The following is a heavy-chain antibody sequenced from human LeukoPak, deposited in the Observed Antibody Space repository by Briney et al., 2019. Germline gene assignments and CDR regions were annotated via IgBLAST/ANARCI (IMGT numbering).Heavy chain of an antibody. D-gene: IGHD4-11*01. Sequence: SVKVSCKASGGTFSSYAISWVRQAPGQGLEWMGGIIPIFGTANYAQKFQGRVTITADKSTSTAYMELSGLRSEDTAVYYCARVGYGVTTALYYYYMDVWGKGTTVTVSS. V-gene: IGHV1-69*06. J-gene: IGHJ6*03. CDR1: GGTFSSYA. CDR2: IIPIFGTA. CDR3: ARVGYGVTTALYYYYMDV.